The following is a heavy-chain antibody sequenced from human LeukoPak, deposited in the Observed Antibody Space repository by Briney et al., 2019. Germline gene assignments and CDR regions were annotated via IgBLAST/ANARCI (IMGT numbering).Heavy chain of an antibody. D-gene: IGHD6-25*01. Sequence: GGSLRLSCAASGFTFSSYAMSWVRQAPGKGLEWVSTISGGGGRTWYADSVKGRFTISRDNSKNTVDVQLNSLRAEDTAVNYCAKFRGSEKTAIDCWGQGTLVTVSS. V-gene: IGHV3-23*01. CDR3: AKFRGSEKTAIDC. J-gene: IGHJ4*02. CDR1: GFTFSSYA. CDR2: ISGGGGRT.